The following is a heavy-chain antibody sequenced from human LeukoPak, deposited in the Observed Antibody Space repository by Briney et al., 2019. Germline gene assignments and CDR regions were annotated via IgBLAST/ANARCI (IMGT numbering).Heavy chain of an antibody. V-gene: IGHV4-38-2*02. CDR2: IHYSGST. Sequence: SETLSLTCTVSNYSISNGYYWSWIRQPPGEGLQYIGSIHYSGSTFYNPSLKSRVTISVDTSKNQFSLRLSSVTAADTAVYYCARGFRGPNFDYWGQGTLVTVSS. CDR3: ARGFRGPNFDY. CDR1: NYSISNGYY. D-gene: IGHD3-10*01. J-gene: IGHJ4*02.